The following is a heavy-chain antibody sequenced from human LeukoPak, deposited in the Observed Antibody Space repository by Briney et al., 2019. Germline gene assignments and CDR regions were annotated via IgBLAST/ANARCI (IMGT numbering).Heavy chain of an antibody. J-gene: IGHJ3*02. CDR3: ARDGARDFWSGRKRNDAFDI. D-gene: IGHD3-3*01. V-gene: IGHV4-31*03. Sequence: SQTLSLTCTVSGGSISSGGYYWSWIRQHPGKGLEWIGYIYYSGSTYYNPSLKSRVTISVDTSKNQFSLKLSSVTAADTAVYYCARDGARDFWSGRKRNDAFDIWGQGTMVTVSS. CDR2: IYYSGST. CDR1: GGSISSGGYY.